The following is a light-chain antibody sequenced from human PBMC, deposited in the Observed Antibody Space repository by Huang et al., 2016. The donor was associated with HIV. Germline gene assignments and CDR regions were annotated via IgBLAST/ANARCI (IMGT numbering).Light chain of an antibody. CDR1: QSVSSSY. J-gene: IGKJ1*01. CDR3: QQYGSSLWT. Sequence: ELVLTQSPGTLSLSPGERATLYCRASQSVSSSYLAWYKQKPGQAPRLLIYGASSRATGSPDRFSGSGSGTDFTLTISRLEPEDFAVYYCQQYGSSLWTFGQGTKVEIK. V-gene: IGKV3-20*01. CDR2: GAS.